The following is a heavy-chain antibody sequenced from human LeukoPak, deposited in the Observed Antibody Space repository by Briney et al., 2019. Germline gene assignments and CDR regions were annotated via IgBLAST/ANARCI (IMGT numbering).Heavy chain of an antibody. CDR1: GYTFTSYY. V-gene: IGHV1-46*01. D-gene: IGHD6-19*01. J-gene: IGHJ4*02. CDR3: ARWGLGGSGWGY. CDR2: INPSGGST. Sequence: HWASVKVSCKASGYTFTSYYMHWVRQAPGQGLEWMGIINPSGGSTSYAQKFQGRVTMTRDTSNSTAYMELSRLRSDDTAVYYCARWGLGGSGWGYWGQGTLVTVSS.